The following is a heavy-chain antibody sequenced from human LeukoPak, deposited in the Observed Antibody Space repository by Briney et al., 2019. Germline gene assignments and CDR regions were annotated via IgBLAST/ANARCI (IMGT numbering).Heavy chain of an antibody. V-gene: IGHV4-4*07. CDR3: ARSSITMQENWFDP. CDR2: IYTSGST. D-gene: IGHD3-10*01. CDR1: GGSISSYY. J-gene: IGHJ5*02. Sequence: SETLSLTCTVSGGSISSYYWSWIRQPAGKGLEWIGRIYTSGSTNYNPSLKSRVTMSVDTSKNQFSLKLSSVTAADTAVYYCARSSITMQENWFDPRGQGTLVTVSS.